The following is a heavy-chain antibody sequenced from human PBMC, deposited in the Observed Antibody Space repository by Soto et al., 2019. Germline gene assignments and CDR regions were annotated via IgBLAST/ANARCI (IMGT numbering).Heavy chain of an antibody. V-gene: IGHV1-3*01. CDR3: AREWYYSNSSVYPLAPFDT. CDR2: INAGNGNT. J-gene: IGHJ3*02. Sequence: GASVKVSCKASGYTFTSYAMHWVRQAPGQRLEWMGWINAGNGNTKYSQKFQGRVTITRDTSASTAYMELSSLRSEDTAVYYCAREWYYSNSSVYPLAPFDTWGQGTMVTISS. CDR1: GYTFTSYA. D-gene: IGHD3-22*01.